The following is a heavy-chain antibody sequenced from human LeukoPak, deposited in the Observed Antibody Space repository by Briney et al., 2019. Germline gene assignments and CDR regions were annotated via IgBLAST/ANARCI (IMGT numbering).Heavy chain of an antibody. J-gene: IGHJ6*02. CDR2: ISGNGGST. V-gene: IGHV3-23*01. CDR3: AKPGTTLYYYYGMDL. CDR1: GFTFSSYA. D-gene: IGHD1-1*01. Sequence: PGGSLRLSCAASGFTFSSYAMSWVRQAPGKGLEWVSVISGNGGSTYYADSVKGRFTISRDNSKNTLYLQMNSLRVEDTAVYYCAKPGTTLYYYYGMDLWGQGTTVTVSS.